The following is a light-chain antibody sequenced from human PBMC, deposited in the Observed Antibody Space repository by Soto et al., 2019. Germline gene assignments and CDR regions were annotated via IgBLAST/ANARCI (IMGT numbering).Light chain of an antibody. V-gene: IGLV2-14*01. CDR3: SSYTRRSTFV. Sequence: QSALTQPASVSGSPGQSITISCTGTSSDVGGYNYVSCYQQHPGKAPKLMIYDVSNRPSGVSKRFSGSKSGNTASLTISGLQAEDEADYYCSSYTRRSTFVFGTGTKLTVL. CDR2: DVS. CDR1: SSDVGGYNY. J-gene: IGLJ1*01.